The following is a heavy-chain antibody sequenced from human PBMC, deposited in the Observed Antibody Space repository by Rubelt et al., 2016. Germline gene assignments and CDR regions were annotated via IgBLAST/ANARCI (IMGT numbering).Heavy chain of an antibody. J-gene: IGHJ4*02. D-gene: IGHD1-26*01. Sequence: QVQLVESGGGVVQSGGSLRLSCAASRFTFSDYGMHWVRQAPGKGLQWVAVISYDGSNLYYGDSVKGRFTISRDNSKNTLYLQMNSLRAGDTAVYYCARASYSGGYYLSDWGQGTLVTVSS. CDR1: RFTFSDYG. V-gene: IGHV3-30*03. CDR3: ARASYSGGYYLSD. CDR2: ISYDGSNL.